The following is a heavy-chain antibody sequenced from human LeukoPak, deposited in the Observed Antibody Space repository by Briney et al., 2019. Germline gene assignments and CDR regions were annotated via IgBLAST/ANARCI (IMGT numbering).Heavy chain of an antibody. CDR3: ARGNYAVDY. CDR2: IYYSGST. CDR1: GGSISSYY. V-gene: IGHV4-59*01. Sequence: SETLSLTCTVSGGSISSYYWSWIRQPPGKGLEWIGYIYYSGSTNYNPSLKSRVTISVDTSKNQFSLKLSSVTAADAAVYYCARGNYAVDYWGQGTLVTVSS. J-gene: IGHJ4*02. D-gene: IGHD1-7*01.